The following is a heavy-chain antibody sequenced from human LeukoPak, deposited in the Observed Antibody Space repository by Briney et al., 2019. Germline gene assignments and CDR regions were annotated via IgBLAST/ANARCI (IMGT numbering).Heavy chain of an antibody. J-gene: IGHJ3*02. D-gene: IGHD3-10*01. V-gene: IGHV4-39*07. CDR3: AHLSITMVRGGDAFDI. CDR2: IYYSGST. Sequence: PSETLSLTCTVSGGSISSSSYYWGWIRQPPGKGLEWIGSIYYSGSTYYNPSLKSRVTISVDTSKNQFSLKLSSVTAADTAVYYCAHLSITMVRGGDAFDIWGQGTMVTVSS. CDR1: GGSISSSSYY.